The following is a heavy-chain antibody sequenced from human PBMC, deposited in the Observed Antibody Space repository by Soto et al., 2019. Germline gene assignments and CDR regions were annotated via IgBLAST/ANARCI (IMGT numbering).Heavy chain of an antibody. CDR2: IYYSGST. Sequence: QVQLQESGPGLVKPSETLSLTCTVSGGSISSYYWSWIRQPPGKGLEWIGYIYYSGSTNYNPSLRSGVTISVDTSKNQFSLKLSSVTAADTAVYYCAGDNWTYGGGTYPFDPWGQGTLVTVSS. V-gene: IGHV4-59*01. J-gene: IGHJ5*02. CDR1: GGSISSYY. CDR3: AGDNWTYGGGTYPFDP. D-gene: IGHD1-7*01.